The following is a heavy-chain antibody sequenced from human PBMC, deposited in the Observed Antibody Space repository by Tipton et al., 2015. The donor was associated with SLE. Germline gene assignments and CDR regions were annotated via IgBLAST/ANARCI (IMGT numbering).Heavy chain of an antibody. Sequence: LRLSCTVSGDSIGTYYWNWIRQSPGKGLEWIGNVYYVGSTNYNPSLKGRVTISVATSRNQFSLKLRSATAADTAVYYCARRGYKTWYFDLWGRGALVTVSS. V-gene: IGHV4-59*01. CDR2: VYYVGST. D-gene: IGHD5-24*01. J-gene: IGHJ2*01. CDR3: ARRGYKTWYFDL. CDR1: GDSIGTYY.